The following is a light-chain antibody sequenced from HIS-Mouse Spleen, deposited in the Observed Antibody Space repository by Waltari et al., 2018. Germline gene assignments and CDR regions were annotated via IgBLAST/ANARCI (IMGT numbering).Light chain of an antibody. J-gene: IGKJ2*01. CDR1: QSVLYSSNNKNY. V-gene: IGKV4-1*01. CDR2: WAS. CDR3: QQYYSTPYT. Sequence: DIVMTQSPDSLAVSLGERATINCKSSQSVLYSSNNKNYLACSQQNPGQPPTLLIYWASTRESGVTDRFSGSGSGTDFTLTISSLQAEDVAVYYCQQYYSTPYTFGQGTKLEIK.